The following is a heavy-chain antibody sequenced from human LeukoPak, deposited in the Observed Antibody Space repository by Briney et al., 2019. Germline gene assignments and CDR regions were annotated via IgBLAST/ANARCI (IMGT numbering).Heavy chain of an antibody. Sequence: SETLSLTCTVSGGSIRSYWSWIRQPAGKGLEWIGEIYHSGSTNYNPSLKSRVTISVDTSKNQFSLRLSSVTAADTAVYYCARVTGYVMEDYFDYWGQGTLVTVSS. V-gene: IGHV4-59*01. CDR3: ARVTGYVMEDYFDY. CDR2: IYHSGST. D-gene: IGHD6-13*01. J-gene: IGHJ4*02. CDR1: GGSIRSY.